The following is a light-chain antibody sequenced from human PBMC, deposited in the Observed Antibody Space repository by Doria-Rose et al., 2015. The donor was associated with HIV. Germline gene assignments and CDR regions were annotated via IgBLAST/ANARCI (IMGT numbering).Light chain of an antibody. CDR2: WAS. Sequence: EIVLTQSPESLGMSLGERATLNCKSNQSLLYTSKNYLAWYQQKPGQPPKLLIYWASTRQSGVPARFSGSGSGTDFTLTISSLEAEDVAVYYCQQHYDTPSFGPGTTVDIK. CDR3: QQHYDTPS. CDR1: QSLLYTSKNY. V-gene: IGKV4-1*01. J-gene: IGKJ3*01.